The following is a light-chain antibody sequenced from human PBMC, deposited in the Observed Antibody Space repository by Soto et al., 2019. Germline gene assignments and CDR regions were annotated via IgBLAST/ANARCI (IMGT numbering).Light chain of an antibody. J-gene: IGKJ1*01. V-gene: IGKV1-5*03. CDR3: QQYNIYST. CDR2: PAS. Sequence: IHMTQSPSTLSASVGDRVTITYRASEIINNHLAWYQQKAGKAPNLLISPASRSESGVPSRFSGSGSGTEFILTISSLQPDDFANYYCQQYNIYSTVGQGTKVAI. CDR1: EIINNH.